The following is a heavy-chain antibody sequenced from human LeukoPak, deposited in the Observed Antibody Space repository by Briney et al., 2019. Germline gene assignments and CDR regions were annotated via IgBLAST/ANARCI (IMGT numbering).Heavy chain of an antibody. V-gene: IGHV4-59*08. CDR1: GGSIGTYY. CDR3: ARHIGGGIEDMDV. CDR2: IYVTGT. Sequence: SDTLSLTCTVSGGSIGTYYWSWVRQSPGTGLEWIGYIYVTGTRYNAYLQSRVTISVDRSRNQFFLKMTSVPAADTAVYYCARHIGGGIEDMDVWGRGTKVTVSS. D-gene: IGHD3-16*02. J-gene: IGHJ6*03.